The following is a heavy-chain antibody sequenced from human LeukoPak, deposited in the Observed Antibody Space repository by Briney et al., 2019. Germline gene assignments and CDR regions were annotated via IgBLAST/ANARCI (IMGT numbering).Heavy chain of an antibody. V-gene: IGHV5-51*01. J-gene: IGHJ4*02. CDR3: ARWGGYCSGGNCYPLYYFDY. Sequence: GESLKISCKGSGYSFTNYWIGWVRQMPGKGLEWMGIINPRDSDTRYSPPFQGQVTISADKSISTAYLQWSSLKASDTAMYYCARWGGYCSGGNCYPLYYFDYWGQGTLVTVSS. D-gene: IGHD2-15*01. CDR2: INPRDSDT. CDR1: GYSFTNYW.